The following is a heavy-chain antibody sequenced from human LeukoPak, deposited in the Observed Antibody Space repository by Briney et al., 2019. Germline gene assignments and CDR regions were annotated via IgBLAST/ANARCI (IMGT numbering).Heavy chain of an antibody. V-gene: IGHV4-30-2*01. J-gene: IGHJ4*02. CDR3: AADYTTRSYRFDH. CDR2: IYHSGST. Sequence: PSQTLSLTCAVSGASISSGDYSWSWIRQPPEKGLEWIGYIYHSGSTTYNPSLKSRLTISLDRSKNQISLKVNSVTAADTAVYYCAADYTTRSYRFDHWGQGTLVTVSS. CDR1: GASISSGDYS. D-gene: IGHD3-16*02.